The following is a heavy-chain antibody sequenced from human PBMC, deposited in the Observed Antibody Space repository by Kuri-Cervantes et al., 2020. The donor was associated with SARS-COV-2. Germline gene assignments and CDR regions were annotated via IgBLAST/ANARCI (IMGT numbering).Heavy chain of an antibody. D-gene: IGHD5-24*01. CDR2: ITPFNGNT. CDR3: ARSGPGAISREDGACDI. CDR1: GDSFDYRF. V-gene: IGHV1-45*01. Sequence: SVKVSCKASGDSFDYRFLHWVRQAPGQPLEWMGWITPFNGNTNYAQRFQDRVTITRDRSMSTAYMELSSPRSEDTAMYYCARSGPGAISREDGACDIWGQGTMVTVSS. J-gene: IGHJ3*02.